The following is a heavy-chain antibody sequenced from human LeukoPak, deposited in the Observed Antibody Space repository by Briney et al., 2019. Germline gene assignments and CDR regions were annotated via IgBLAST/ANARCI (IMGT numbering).Heavy chain of an antibody. Sequence: GASVKVSCKASGYTFTNYGINWVRQAPGQGLEWMGWISAYNGNTNYAQKLQGRVTMTTDTSTSTAYMELRSLRSDDTAVYYCARDLDDILTGYYTTVDYWGQGTLVTVSS. J-gene: IGHJ4*02. CDR2: ISAYNGNT. CDR3: ARDLDDILTGYYTTVDY. V-gene: IGHV1-18*01. D-gene: IGHD3-9*01. CDR1: GYTFTNYG.